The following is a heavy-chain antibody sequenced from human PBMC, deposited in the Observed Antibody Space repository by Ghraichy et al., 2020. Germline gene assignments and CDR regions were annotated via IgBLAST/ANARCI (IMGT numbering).Heavy chain of an antibody. CDR3: ARDSGPYGYSSGWRESDDAFDI. J-gene: IGHJ3*02. CDR2: ISSSGSTI. V-gene: IGHV3-48*03. Sequence: GGSLRLSCAASGFTFSSYEMNWVRQAPGKGLEWVSYISSSGSTIYYADSVKGRFTISSDNAKNSLYLQMNSLRAEDTAVYYCARDSGPYGYSSGWRESDDAFDIWGQGTMVTVSS. CDR1: GFTFSSYE. D-gene: IGHD6-19*01.